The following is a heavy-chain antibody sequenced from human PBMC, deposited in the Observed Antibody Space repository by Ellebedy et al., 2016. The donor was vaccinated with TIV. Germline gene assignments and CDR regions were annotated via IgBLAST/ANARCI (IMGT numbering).Heavy chain of an antibody. CDR2: IWSDGNKK. CDR1: GFTFSNFG. CDR3: AKARGSSVIDYNYFGMDV. Sequence: GGSLRLSXAASGFTFSNFGMHWVRQAPGKGLEWVAVIWSDGNKKYYADSVKGRFTISRDNSKNTVYLQMNSLRVEDTAVYYCAKARGSSVIDYNYFGMDVWGQGTTVTVSS. D-gene: IGHD2-21*01. V-gene: IGHV3-33*06. J-gene: IGHJ6*02.